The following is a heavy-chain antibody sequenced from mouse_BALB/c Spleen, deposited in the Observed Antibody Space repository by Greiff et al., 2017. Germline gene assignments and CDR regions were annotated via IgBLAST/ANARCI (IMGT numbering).Heavy chain of an antibody. J-gene: IGHJ4*01. D-gene: IGHD3-3*01. Sequence: DVMLVESGGGLVKPGGSLKLSCAASGFTFSDYYMYWVRQTPEKRLEWVATISDGGSYTYYPDSVKGRFTISRDNAKNNLYLQMSSLKSEDTAMYYCAREGLHWGQGTSVTVSS. CDR3: AREGLH. V-gene: IGHV5-4*02. CDR1: GFTFSDYY. CDR2: ISDGGSYT.